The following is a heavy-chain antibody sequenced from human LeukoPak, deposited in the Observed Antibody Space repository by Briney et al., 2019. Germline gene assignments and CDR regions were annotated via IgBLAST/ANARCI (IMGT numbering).Heavy chain of an antibody. CDR2: LGTAGDT. D-gene: IGHD6-25*01. CDR3: ARQNTPRGNFDY. J-gene: IGHJ4*02. Sequence: GGSLRLSCAASGFTRSNYAMHWVRQPAGEGLEWVSALGTAGDTFYPGSVKGRFTISRDNAKKSLFLQMYSLRAEDTAVYYCARQNTPRGNFDYWGQGTLVTVSS. V-gene: IGHV3-13*01. CDR1: GFTRSNYA.